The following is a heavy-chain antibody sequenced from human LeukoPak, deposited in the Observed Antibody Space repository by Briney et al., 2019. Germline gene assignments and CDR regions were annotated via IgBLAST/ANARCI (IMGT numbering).Heavy chain of an antibody. V-gene: IGHV3-7*01. CDR1: GFTFSTYW. CDR3: ARDSSGYQ. CDR2: IKEDGSEK. J-gene: IGHJ4*02. Sequence: GGSLRLSCAASGFTFSTYWMSWVRQAPGKGLEWVANIKEDGSEKYYGDSVKGRFTISRDNARNSLYLQMNSLRAEDTAVYYCARDSSGYQWGQGTLVTVSS. D-gene: IGHD3-22*01.